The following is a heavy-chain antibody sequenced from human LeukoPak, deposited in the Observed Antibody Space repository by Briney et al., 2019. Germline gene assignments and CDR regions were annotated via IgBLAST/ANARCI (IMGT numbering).Heavy chain of an antibody. CDR1: GFTFSNYA. V-gene: IGHV3-23*01. Sequence: GGSLRLSCAASGFTFSNYAMSWVRQTPGKGLEWVSAISGDNPGTYHAGSVKGRFTISRDSSKNTLHLQMNSLRAEDTAIYYCAKEPREYCSSTSCPNWFDLWGQGTLVTVSS. CDR3: AKEPREYCSSTSCPNWFDL. J-gene: IGHJ5*02. CDR2: ISGDNPGT. D-gene: IGHD2-2*01.